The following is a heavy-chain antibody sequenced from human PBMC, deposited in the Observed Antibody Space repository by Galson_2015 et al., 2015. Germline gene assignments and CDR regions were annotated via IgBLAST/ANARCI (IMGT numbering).Heavy chain of an antibody. CDR3: ARDREMATISEFDY. D-gene: IGHD5-24*01. Sequence: ETLSLTCTVTGGSISDYYWSWIRQPPGKGLEWIGYIYYSGSTNYNPSLKSRVTISVDTSKNQFSLKLSSVTAADTAVYYCARDREMATISEFDYWGQGTLVTVSS. J-gene: IGHJ4*02. V-gene: IGHV4-59*01. CDR1: GGSISDYY. CDR2: IYYSGST.